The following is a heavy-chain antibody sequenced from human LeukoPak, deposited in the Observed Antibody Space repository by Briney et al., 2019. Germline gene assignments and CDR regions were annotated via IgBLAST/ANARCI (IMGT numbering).Heavy chain of an antibody. V-gene: IGHV3-30*04. J-gene: IGHJ6*04. CDR1: GFTFSSYA. Sequence: GRSLRLSCAASGFTFSSYAMHWVRQAPGKGLEWVAVISYDGSNKYYADSVEGRFTISRDNSKNTLYLQMNSLRAEDTAVYYCARDSDYYYGMDVWGKGTTVTVSS. CDR3: ARDSDYYYGMDV. CDR2: ISYDGSNK.